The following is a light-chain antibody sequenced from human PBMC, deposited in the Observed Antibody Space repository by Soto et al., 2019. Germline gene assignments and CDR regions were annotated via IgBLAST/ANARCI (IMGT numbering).Light chain of an antibody. CDR1: QSVSSSS. CDR2: GAS. V-gene: IGKV3-20*01. J-gene: IGKJ1*01. CDR3: QQYGSSPRT. Sequence: EIVLTQSPGTLSLSPGERVTLSCRASQSVSSSSFAWYQQKPGQAPRLLIHGASSRATGIPDRFSGSGSGTDFTLTISRLEPEDFAVYYCQQYGSSPRTFGQGTKVEVK.